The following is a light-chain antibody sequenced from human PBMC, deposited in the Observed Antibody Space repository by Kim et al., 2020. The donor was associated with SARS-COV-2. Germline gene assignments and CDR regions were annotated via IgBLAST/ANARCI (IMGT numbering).Light chain of an antibody. V-gene: IGKV1-5*03. CDR3: QQYNSYPWT. Sequence: APVVDRVTSTCLASQSISTWLAWYQQKPVKSPKLLIYKASSLESGVPSRFSGSGSGTAFTLTISSLQPEDFATYHCQQYNSYPWTFGQGTKVDIK. J-gene: IGKJ1*01. CDR2: KAS. CDR1: QSISTW.